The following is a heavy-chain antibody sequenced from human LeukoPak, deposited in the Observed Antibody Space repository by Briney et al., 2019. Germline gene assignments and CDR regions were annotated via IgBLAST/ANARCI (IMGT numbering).Heavy chain of an antibody. Sequence: GASVKVSCKASGGTFSSYAISWVRQAPGQGLEWMGGIIPIFGTANYAQKFQGRVTITADESTSTAYMEPSSLRSEDTAVYYCARGRNSSSWYDFDYWGQGTLVTVSS. CDR2: IIPIFGTA. CDR1: GGTFSSYA. V-gene: IGHV1-69*13. D-gene: IGHD6-13*01. J-gene: IGHJ4*02. CDR3: ARGRNSSSWYDFDY.